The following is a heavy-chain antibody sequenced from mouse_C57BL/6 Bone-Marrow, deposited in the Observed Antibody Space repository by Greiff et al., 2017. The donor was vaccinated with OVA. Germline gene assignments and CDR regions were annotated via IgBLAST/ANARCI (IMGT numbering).Heavy chain of an antibody. J-gene: IGHJ4*01. CDR3: TRGRLGRRAMDY. V-gene: IGHV5-9-1*02. CDR1: GLTFSSYA. CDR2: ISSGGDYI. D-gene: IGHD4-1*01. Sequence: DVMLVESGEGLVKPGGSLKLSCAASGLTFSSYAMSWVRQTPEKRLEWVAYISSGGDYIYYADTVKGRFTISRDNARNTLYLQMSSLKSEDTAMYYCTRGRLGRRAMDYWGQGTSVTVSS.